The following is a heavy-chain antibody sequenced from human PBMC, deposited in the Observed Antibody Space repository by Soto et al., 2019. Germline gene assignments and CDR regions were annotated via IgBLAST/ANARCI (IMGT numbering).Heavy chain of an antibody. V-gene: IGHV1-18*01. CDR1: GYTFTNYG. Sequence: GASVKVSCKASGYTFTNYGVTWVRQALGQGLEWMGWISAYNGDKKYAQRLQGRVTLTTDTSTTTAYMELTSLTSDDTAVYYCARDQSSGWYGKESGLDVWGQGTTVTVSS. J-gene: IGHJ6*02. CDR2: ISAYNGDK. D-gene: IGHD6-19*01. CDR3: ARDQSSGWYGKESGLDV.